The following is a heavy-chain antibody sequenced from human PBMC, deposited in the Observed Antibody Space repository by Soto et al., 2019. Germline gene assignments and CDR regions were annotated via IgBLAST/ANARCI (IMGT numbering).Heavy chain of an antibody. CDR2: ISAYSGTT. J-gene: IGHJ4*02. D-gene: IGHD6-13*01. V-gene: IGHV1-18*01. CDR3: ARDYKSSSWPYYFDY. CDR1: GFTFSTYG. Sequence: GASVKVSCKGSGFTFSTYGISWVRQAPGQRLEWMGWISAYSGTTKFAQNLQGRVTMTTDTSTSTAYMEVRSLRSDDTAVYYCARDYKSSSWPYYFDYWGQGTLVTVSS.